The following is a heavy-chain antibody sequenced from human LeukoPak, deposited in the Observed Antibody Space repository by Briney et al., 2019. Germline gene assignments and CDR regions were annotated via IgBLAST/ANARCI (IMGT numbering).Heavy chain of an antibody. CDR2: IYHSRST. D-gene: IGHD4-17*01. CDR3: ARDSPDYGDSLGWFDP. J-gene: IGHJ5*02. CDR1: GGSISSSNW. Sequence: PSETLSLTCAVSGGSISSSNWWSWVRQPPGKGLEWIGEIYHSRSTNYNPSLKSRVTISVDKSKNQFSLKLSSVTAADTAVYYCARDSPDYGDSLGWFDPWGQGTLVTVSS. V-gene: IGHV4-4*02.